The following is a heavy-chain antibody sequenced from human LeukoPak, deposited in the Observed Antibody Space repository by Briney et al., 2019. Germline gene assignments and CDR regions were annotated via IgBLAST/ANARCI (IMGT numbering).Heavy chain of an antibody. J-gene: IGHJ4*02. CDR2: IYYSGST. CDR3: ARMVRGEVLR. V-gene: IGHV4-39*01. CDR1: GGSISSSSYY. D-gene: IGHD3-10*01. Sequence: SETLSLTCTVSGGSISSSSYYWGWIRQPPGTGLEWIGSIYYSGSTYYNPSLKSRVTISVDTSKNQFSLKLSSVTAADTAVYYCARMVRGEVLRWGQGTLVTVSS.